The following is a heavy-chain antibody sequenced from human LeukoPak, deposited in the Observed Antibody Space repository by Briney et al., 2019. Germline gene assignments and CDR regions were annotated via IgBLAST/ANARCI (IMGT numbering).Heavy chain of an antibody. D-gene: IGHD1-26*01. CDR3: AREGVNSGYFDY. CDR1: GFTVSSNY. V-gene: IGHV3-53*01. J-gene: IGHJ4*02. CDR2: FYSGGNT. Sequence: PGGSLRLSCAASGFTVSSNYRSWVRQAPGKGLEWVSVFYSGGNTFYADSVKGRFTISRDDSKNTLYLQMNSLRPEDTAVYFCAREGVNSGYFDYWGQGTLVTVSS.